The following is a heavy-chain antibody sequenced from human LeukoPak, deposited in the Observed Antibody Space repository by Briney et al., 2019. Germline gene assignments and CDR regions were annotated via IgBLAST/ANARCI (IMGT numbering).Heavy chain of an antibody. CDR1: GFSISSYY. CDR2: IYYSGST. Sequence: SETLSLTCTVSGFSISSYYWSWIRQPPGKGLEWVGYIYYSGSTNYNPSLKSRVTISVDTSKNQFSLKLSSVTAADTAVYYCARMRGIAVAGLDYWGQGTLVTVSS. J-gene: IGHJ4*02. V-gene: IGHV4-59*01. CDR3: ARMRGIAVAGLDY. D-gene: IGHD6-19*01.